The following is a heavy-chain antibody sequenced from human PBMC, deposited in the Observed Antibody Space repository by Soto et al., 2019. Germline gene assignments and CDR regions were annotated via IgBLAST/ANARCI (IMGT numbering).Heavy chain of an antibody. D-gene: IGHD3-9*01. CDR3: ARALGTGYANFDY. V-gene: IGHV1-69*02. CDR1: GGTFSSYT. J-gene: IGHJ4*02. Sequence: QVQLVQSGAEVKKPGSSVKVSCKASGGTFSSYTISWVRQAPGQGLEWMGRIIPILGIANYAQKFQGRVTXTXDXXTSTAYMELSSLSSEDTAVYYCARALGTGYANFDYWGQGTLVTVSS. CDR2: IIPILGIA.